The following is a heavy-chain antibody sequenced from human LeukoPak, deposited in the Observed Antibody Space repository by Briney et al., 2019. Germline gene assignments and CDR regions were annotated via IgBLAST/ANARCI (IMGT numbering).Heavy chain of an antibody. CDR1: GFTFSSYA. J-gene: IGHJ4*02. CDR2: ISFEGSNK. Sequence: GGSLRLSCAASGFTFSSYAMHWVRQAPGKGLEWVAIISFEGSNKYYADSLKGRFTISRDNSKNTLSLQMNSLRADDTAVYYCARGTNSGQYYFDYCGQGTLVTVSS. V-gene: IGHV3-30-3*01. CDR3: ARGTNSGQYYFDY. D-gene: IGHD4/OR15-4a*01.